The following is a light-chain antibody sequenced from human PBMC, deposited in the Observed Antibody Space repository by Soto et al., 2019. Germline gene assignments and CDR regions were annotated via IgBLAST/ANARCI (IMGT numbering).Light chain of an antibody. CDR1: QSLLHSNGYNY. J-gene: IGKJ3*01. CDR3: QQSYNSPFN. V-gene: IGKV2-28*01. Sequence: DIVMTQSPLSLPVTPGEPASISCRSSQSLLHSNGYNYLDWYQQKSGQAPKLLINAASTLRSGVPSRFSGSGSGTDFTLTIDSLQPEDFATYYCQQSYNSPFNFGPGTKVDIK. CDR2: AAS.